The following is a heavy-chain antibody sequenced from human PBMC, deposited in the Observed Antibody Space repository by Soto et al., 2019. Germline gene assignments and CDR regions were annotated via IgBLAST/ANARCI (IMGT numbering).Heavy chain of an antibody. V-gene: IGHV5-51*01. J-gene: IGHJ5*02. Sequence: PGESLKISCKGSGYSFTSYWIGWVRQMPGKGLEWMGIIYPGDSDTRYSPSFQGQLTISADKSISSTYLQRSSLKASDTAMYYCARCTLAYYDILTGDYTPGWFDPWGQGTLVTVSS. CDR3: ARCTLAYYDILTGDYTPGWFDP. D-gene: IGHD3-9*01. CDR2: IYPGDSDT. CDR1: GYSFTSYW.